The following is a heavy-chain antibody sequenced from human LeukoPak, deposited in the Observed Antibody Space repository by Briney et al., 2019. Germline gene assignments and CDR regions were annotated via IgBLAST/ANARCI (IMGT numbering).Heavy chain of an antibody. CDR1: GFTFSSYS. Sequence: GGSLRLSCAASGFTFSSYSMNWVRQAPGKGLEWVSSISSSSSYIYYADSVKGRFTISRDNAKNSLYPQMNSLRAEDTAVYYCASGDIVVVPARFDPWGQGTLVTVSS. CDR3: ASGDIVVVPARFDP. CDR2: ISSSSSYI. J-gene: IGHJ5*02. D-gene: IGHD2-2*01. V-gene: IGHV3-21*01.